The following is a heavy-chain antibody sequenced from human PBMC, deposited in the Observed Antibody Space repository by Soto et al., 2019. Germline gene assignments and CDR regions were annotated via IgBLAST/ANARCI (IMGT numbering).Heavy chain of an antibody. D-gene: IGHD1-7*01. CDR3: VRRVSGNYDY. CDR2: ISSNGGTT. CDR1: GFTFSSYD. J-gene: IGHJ4*02. V-gene: IGHV3-64*01. Sequence: EGQLAGSGGGMVQPGGSLRLSCVASGFTFSSYDMHWVRQAPGKGLEYVSSISSNGGTTYYGNSVKGRFTISRDNSKNTLYLQMGSLRAEDMAVYYCVRRVSGNYDYWGQGTLVTVSS.